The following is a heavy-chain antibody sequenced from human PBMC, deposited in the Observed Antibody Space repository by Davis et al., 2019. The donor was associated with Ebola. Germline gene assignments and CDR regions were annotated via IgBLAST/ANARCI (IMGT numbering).Heavy chain of an antibody. CDR3: ARALGWAVDMN. CDR2: IYQTETT. CDR1: GGSISISHW. V-gene: IGHV4-4*02. D-gene: IGHD5-12*01. J-gene: IGHJ4*02. Sequence: PSETLSLTCGVSGGSISISHWWGWFRQPPGKGLEWIGEIYQTETTTYNPSLKSRVTVSGDKSKNQFSLQLRSVTAADTAVYYCARALGWAVDMNWGQGTEVTVSS.